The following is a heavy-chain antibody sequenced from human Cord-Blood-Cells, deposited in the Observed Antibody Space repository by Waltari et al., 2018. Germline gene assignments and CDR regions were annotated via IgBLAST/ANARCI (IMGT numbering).Heavy chain of an antibody. J-gene: IGHJ2*01. CDR2: INPNSGGT. CDR1: GYTFTGYY. Sequence: QVQLLQSGAEVKKPGASVKVPGKASGYTFTGYYMHWVRQAPGQGLEWMGWINPNSGGTNYAQNVQGRVTMTRDTSISTASMELSRLRSDDTAVYYCARAKVGWYWYFDLWGRGTLVTVSS. D-gene: IGHD2-2*03. CDR3: ARAKVGWYWYFDL. V-gene: IGHV1-2*02.